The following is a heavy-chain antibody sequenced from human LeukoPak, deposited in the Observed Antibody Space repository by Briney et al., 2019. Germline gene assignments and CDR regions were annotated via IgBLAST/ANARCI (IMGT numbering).Heavy chain of an antibody. V-gene: IGHV3-33*01. CDR1: GFTFSSYG. Sequence: GRSLRLSCAASGFTFSSYGMHWVRQAPGKGLEWVAVIWYDGSNKYYADSVKGRFTISRDNSKNTLYLQMNSLRAEDTAVYYCARETGNYYYYYGMDVWGQGTTVTVSS. J-gene: IGHJ6*02. CDR2: IWYDGSNK. CDR3: ARETGNYYYYYGMDV.